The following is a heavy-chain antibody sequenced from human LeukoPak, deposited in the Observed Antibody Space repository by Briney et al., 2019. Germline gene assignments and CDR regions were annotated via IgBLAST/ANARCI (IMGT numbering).Heavy chain of an antibody. CDR3: ARVLPHRHLRYGYYGRRGYAFDI. V-gene: IGHV4-39*07. CDR2: IYYSGST. D-gene: IGHD4-17*01. J-gene: IGHJ3*02. CDR1: GGSISSSSYY. Sequence: SETLSLTCTVSGGSISSSSYYWGWIRQPPGKGLERIGSIYYSGSTYYNPSLKSRVIISVDTSKNQFSLKLSSVTAADTAVYYCARVLPHRHLRYGYYGRRGYAFDIWGQGTMVTVSS.